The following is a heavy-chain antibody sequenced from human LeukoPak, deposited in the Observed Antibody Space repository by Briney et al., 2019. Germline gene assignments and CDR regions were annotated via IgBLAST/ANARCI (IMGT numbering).Heavy chain of an antibody. CDR2: ISSSSNTI. Sequence: GGSLRLSCAASGFSFSSYNVNWVHQAPGKGLEWVSYISSSSNTIYYADSVKGRFTISRDNANNSLYLQMNSLRDEDTAVYYCARNRWFGEFLFDYWGQGTLVTVSS. J-gene: IGHJ4*02. CDR3: ARNRWFGEFLFDY. V-gene: IGHV3-48*02. CDR1: GFSFSSYN. D-gene: IGHD3-10*01.